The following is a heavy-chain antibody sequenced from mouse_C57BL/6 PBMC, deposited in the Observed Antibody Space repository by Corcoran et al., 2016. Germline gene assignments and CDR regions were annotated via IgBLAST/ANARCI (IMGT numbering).Heavy chain of an antibody. J-gene: IGHJ2*01. CDR1: GYTFTTYG. D-gene: IGHD1-1*01. V-gene: IGHV9-3*01. CDR2: INTYSGVP. Sequence: QIQLVQSGPELKKPGETVKISCKASGYTFTTYGMSWVKQAPGKGLKWMGWINTYSGVPTYADDFKGRFAFSLETSASTAYLQINNLKNEDTATYFCARGRLLGDYWGQGTTLTVSS. CDR3: ARGRLLGDY.